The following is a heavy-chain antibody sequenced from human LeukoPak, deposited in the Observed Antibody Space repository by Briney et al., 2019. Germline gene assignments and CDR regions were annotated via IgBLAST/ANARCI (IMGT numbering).Heavy chain of an antibody. CDR2: ISAYNGNT. D-gene: IGHD6-19*01. J-gene: IGHJ2*01. Sequence: ASVKVSCKASGYTFTSYGISWVRQAPGQGLEWMEWISAYNGNTNYAQKLQGRVTMTAGTSTSTAYMELRSLRSDDTAVYYCARSRLLAVAGPWYFDLWGRGTLVTVSS. V-gene: IGHV1-18*01. CDR3: ARSRLLAVAGPWYFDL. CDR1: GYTFTSYG.